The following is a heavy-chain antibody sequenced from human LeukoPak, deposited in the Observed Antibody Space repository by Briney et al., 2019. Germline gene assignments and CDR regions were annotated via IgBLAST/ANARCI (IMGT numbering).Heavy chain of an antibody. CDR1: GFTFSSYG. CDR3: SAGRYSYGYTDPFDY. J-gene: IGHJ4*02. D-gene: IGHD5-18*01. V-gene: IGHV3-33*01. Sequence: GGSLRLSCAASGFTFSSYGMHWVRQAPGKGLEWVAVIWYDGSNKYYADSVKGRFTISRDNSKNTLYLQMNSLRAEDTAVYYCSAGRYSYGYTDPFDYWGQGTLVTVSS. CDR2: IWYDGSNK.